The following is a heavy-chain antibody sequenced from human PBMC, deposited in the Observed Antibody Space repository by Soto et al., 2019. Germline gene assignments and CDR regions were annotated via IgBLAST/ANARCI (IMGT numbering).Heavy chain of an antibody. CDR2: IIPILGIA. CDR1: GGTFSSYT. J-gene: IGHJ4*02. V-gene: IGHV1-69*02. CDR3: ARSLIEAPTPYYFEY. Sequence: GASVKVSCKASGGTFSSYTISWVRQAPGQGLEWMGRIIPILGIANYAQKFQGRVTITADKSTSTAYMELSSLRSEDTAVYYCARSLIEAPTPYYFEYWGQGTLVTVSS.